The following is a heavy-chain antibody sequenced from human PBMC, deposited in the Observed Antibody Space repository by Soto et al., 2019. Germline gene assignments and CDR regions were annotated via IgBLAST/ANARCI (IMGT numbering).Heavy chain of an antibody. Sequence: GESLKISCKGSGYSFTSYWISWVRQMPGKGLEWMGRIDPSDSYTNYSPSFQGHVTISADKSISTAYLQWSSLKASDTAMYYCARLNYSDSSGYYYVDFQHWGQGTLVTVSS. CDR3: ARLNYSDSSGYYYVDFQH. J-gene: IGHJ1*01. CDR1: GYSFTSYW. D-gene: IGHD3-22*01. V-gene: IGHV5-10-1*01. CDR2: IDPSDSYT.